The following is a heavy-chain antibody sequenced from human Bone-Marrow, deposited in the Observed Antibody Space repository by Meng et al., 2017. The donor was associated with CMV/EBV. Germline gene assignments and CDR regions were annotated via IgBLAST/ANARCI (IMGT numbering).Heavy chain of an antibody. CDR3: ARDLPYMVRGGHYYGMDV. CDR2: IYYSGST. CDR1: GGSISNYY. D-gene: IGHD3-10*01. J-gene: IGHJ6*02. Sequence: GSLRLSCTVSGGSISNYYWSWIRQPPGKGLEWIGYIYYSGSTNYNPSLKSRVTISVDTSKNQFSLKLSSVTAADTAVYYCARDLPYMVRGGHYYGMDVWGQGTTVTVSS. V-gene: IGHV4-59*01.